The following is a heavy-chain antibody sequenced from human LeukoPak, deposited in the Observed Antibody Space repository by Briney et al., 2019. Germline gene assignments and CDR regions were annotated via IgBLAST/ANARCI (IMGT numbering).Heavy chain of an antibody. D-gene: IGHD3-10*01. CDR2: IIPIFGTA. CDR1: GCTFSSYA. Sequence: SVKVSCKASGCTFSSYAISWVRQAPGQGLEWMGGIIPIFGTANYAQKFQGRVTIIADESTSTAYMELSSLRSEDTAVYYCARDPRPITMVRGVIGGNWFDPWGKGTLVTVSS. J-gene: IGHJ5*02. V-gene: IGHV1-69*13. CDR3: ARDPRPITMVRGVIGGNWFDP.